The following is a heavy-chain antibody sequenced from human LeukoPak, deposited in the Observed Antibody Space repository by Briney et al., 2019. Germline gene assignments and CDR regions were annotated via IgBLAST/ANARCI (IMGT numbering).Heavy chain of an antibody. J-gene: IGHJ3*02. CDR3: ARDTYDSSGSDAFDI. D-gene: IGHD3-22*01. V-gene: IGHV3-53*05. CDR1: GVTASSNY. CDR2: IYSGGRT. Sequence: PAGSLSLYFASSGVTASSNYLNWVRHAPGKGLEWVSVIYSGGRTYYADSVKGRFTISRDNSKNTLYLQMNSLRAEDTAVYYCARDTYDSSGSDAFDIWGQGTMVTVSS.